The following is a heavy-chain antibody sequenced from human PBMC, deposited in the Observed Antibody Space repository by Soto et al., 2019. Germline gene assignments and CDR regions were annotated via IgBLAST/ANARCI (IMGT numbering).Heavy chain of an antibody. CDR2: IKQDGSEK. D-gene: IGHD3-22*01. CDR1: GFTFSSYW. CDR3: ARDWYYYDSSGYWY. J-gene: IGHJ4*02. V-gene: IGHV3-7*03. Sequence: EVQLVESGGGLVQPGGSLRLSCAASGFTFSSYWMSWVRQAPGKGLEWVANIKQDGSEKYYVDSVKGRFTISRDNAKSSLYLQMNSLRAEDTAVYYCARDWYYYDSSGYWYWGQGTLVTVSS.